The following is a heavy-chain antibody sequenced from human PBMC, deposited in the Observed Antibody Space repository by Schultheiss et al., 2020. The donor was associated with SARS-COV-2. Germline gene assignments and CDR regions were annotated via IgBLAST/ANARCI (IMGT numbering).Heavy chain of an antibody. J-gene: IGHJ4*02. CDR2: ISTYNGNT. CDR3: ARDRRIAARPMDY. CDR1: GYTFTSYG. V-gene: IGHV1-18*01. Sequence: ASVKVSCKASGYTFTSYGISWVRQAPGQGLEWMGWISTYNGNTNYAQKLQGRVTMTRDTSISTAYMELSRLRSDDTAVYYCARDRRIAARPMDYWGQGTLVTVSS. D-gene: IGHD6-6*01.